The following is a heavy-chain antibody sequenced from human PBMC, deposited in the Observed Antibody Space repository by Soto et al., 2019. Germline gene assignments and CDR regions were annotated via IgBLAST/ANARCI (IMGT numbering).Heavy chain of an antibody. CDR2: IYPGDSDT. Sequence: PGESLKISCKGSGYSFTSYWIGWVRQMPGKGLEWMGIIYPGDSDTRYSPSFQGQVTISADKSISTAYLQWSSLKASDTAVYYCARERRFLEWLLGEYGMDVWGQGTTVTVSS. CDR3: ARERRFLEWLLGEYGMDV. J-gene: IGHJ6*02. D-gene: IGHD3-3*01. CDR1: GYSFTSYW. V-gene: IGHV5-51*01.